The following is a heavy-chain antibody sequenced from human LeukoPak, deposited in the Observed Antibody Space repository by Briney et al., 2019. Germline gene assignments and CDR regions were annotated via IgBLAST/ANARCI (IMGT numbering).Heavy chain of an antibody. J-gene: IGHJ4*02. CDR2: ISYDGSNK. CDR1: GFTFSSYA. Sequence: AGGSLRLSCAASGFTFSSYAMHWVRQAPGKGLEWVAVISYDGSNKYYADSVKGRFTISRDNSKNTLYLQMNSLRAEDTAVYYCARDGVGIVGALFDYWGQGTLVTVSS. V-gene: IGHV3-30*04. D-gene: IGHD1-26*01. CDR3: ARDGVGIVGALFDY.